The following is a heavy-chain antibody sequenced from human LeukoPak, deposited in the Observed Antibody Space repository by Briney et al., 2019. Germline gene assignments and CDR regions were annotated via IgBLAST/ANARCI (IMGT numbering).Heavy chain of an antibody. CDR1: GYTFTIYA. CDR2: INTNTGNP. V-gene: IGHV7-4-1*02. J-gene: IGHJ4*02. D-gene: IGHD5-18*01. Sequence: GASVKVSCKASGYTFTIYAMNWVRHAPGEGLEWMGWINTNTGNPTYAHGFTGRFVFSLDTSVSTAYLQSSSLKAEDTAVYYCARLFTGMALNWGQGTLVTVSS. CDR3: ARLFTGMALN.